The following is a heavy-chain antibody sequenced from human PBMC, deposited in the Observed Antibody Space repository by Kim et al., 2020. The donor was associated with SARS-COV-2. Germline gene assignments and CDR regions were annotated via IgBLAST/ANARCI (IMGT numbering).Heavy chain of an antibody. Sequence: GGSLRLSCTASGFTFGDYAMSWVRQAPGKGLEWVGVIRSKAYGGPTEYAASVKGRFTISRDDSKSIAYLQMNSLITEDTAVYYCTRDESGTGWYGYWGQGTLVTVSS. CDR1: GFTFGDYA. CDR2: IRSKAYGGPT. D-gene: IGHD6-19*01. J-gene: IGHJ4*02. V-gene: IGHV3-49*04. CDR3: TRDESGTGWYGY.